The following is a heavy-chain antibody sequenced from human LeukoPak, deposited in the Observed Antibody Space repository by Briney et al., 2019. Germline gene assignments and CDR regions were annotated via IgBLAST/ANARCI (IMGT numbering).Heavy chain of an antibody. CDR1: GYTFTTYG. J-gene: IGHJ4*02. CDR3: ARDYFCAGGGATRSDCFDY. D-gene: IGHD2-8*02. V-gene: IGHV1-18*01. Sequence: GASVKVSCKASGYTFTTYGISWVRQAPGQGLEWMGWISGDDGRTHYGQKFQGRVTMTRDTATATVYMELRSLTSDDTAVYYCARDYFCAGGGATRSDCFDYWGQGTLVTVSS. CDR2: ISGDDGRT.